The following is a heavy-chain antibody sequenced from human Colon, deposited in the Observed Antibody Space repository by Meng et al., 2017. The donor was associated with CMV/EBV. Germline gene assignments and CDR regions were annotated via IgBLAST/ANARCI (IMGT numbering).Heavy chain of an antibody. Sequence: EVSLLETGGGLGRPGGSLRLSCAASEFTFSRYAMNWVRQAPGRGLEWVSSISNNGGNTYYADPVKGRFTISRDNSKNTLYLEMNSLTADDTAVYYCAKDDTVTRGVIDYWGQGTLVTGSS. V-gene: IGHV3-23*01. CDR3: AKDDTVTRGVIDY. D-gene: IGHD3-10*01. J-gene: IGHJ4*02. CDR2: ISNNGGNT. CDR1: EFTFSRYA.